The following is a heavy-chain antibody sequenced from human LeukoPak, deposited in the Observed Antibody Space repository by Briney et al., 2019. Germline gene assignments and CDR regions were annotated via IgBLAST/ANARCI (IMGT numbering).Heavy chain of an antibody. D-gene: IGHD1-26*01. CDR2: IYYSGNT. CDR1: GGSISTSSHY. Sequence: SETLSLTCTVSGGSISTSSHYWGWIRQSPGKGLEWIGSIYYSGNTYYNPSLKSRVTISVDTSKNQFSLRLSSVTAADTAVYYCARGEHTCDYWGQGTLVTVSS. CDR3: ARGEHTCDY. V-gene: IGHV4-39*07. J-gene: IGHJ4*02.